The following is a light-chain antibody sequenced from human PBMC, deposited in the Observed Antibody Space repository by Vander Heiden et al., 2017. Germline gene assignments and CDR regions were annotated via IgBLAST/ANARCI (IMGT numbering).Light chain of an antibody. CDR2: AAS. V-gene: IGKV1-39*01. CDR3: QQSNSTSWT. CDR1: KSISSY. Sequence: DIQMTQSPSSLSSPVGDRVTIACRPIKSISSYLNWYQQKPGKAPKLLIYAASSLQSRVPTRFSGSGSGTDFTLTINSLQPEDFATYYCQQSNSTSWTFGQGTKVEIK. J-gene: IGKJ1*01.